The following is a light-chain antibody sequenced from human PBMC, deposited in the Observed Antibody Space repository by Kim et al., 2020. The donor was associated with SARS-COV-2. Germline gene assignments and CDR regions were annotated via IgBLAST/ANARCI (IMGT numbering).Light chain of an antibody. CDR3: QQRSNWPPWT. V-gene: IGKV3-11*01. CDR1: QSVSSY. Sequence: SPGERAPLSCRASQSVSSYLACYQQKPGQAPRLLIYDASNRATGIPARFSGSGSGTDFTLTISSLEPEDFAVYYCQQRSNWPPWTFGQGTKVDIK. J-gene: IGKJ1*01. CDR2: DAS.